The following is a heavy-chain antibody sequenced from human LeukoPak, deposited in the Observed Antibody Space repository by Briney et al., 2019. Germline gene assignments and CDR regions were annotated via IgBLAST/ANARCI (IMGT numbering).Heavy chain of an antibody. CDR2: IYTSGST. CDR1: GGSISSGSYY. J-gene: IGHJ5*02. D-gene: IGHD2-21*02. V-gene: IGHV4-61*02. Sequence: PSETLSLTCTVSGGSISSGSYYWSWIRQPAGKGLEWIGRIYTSGSTNYNPSLKSRVTISVDTSKNQFSLKLSSVTAADTAVYYCARDRVDDYNRFDPWGQGTLVTVSS. CDR3: ARDRVDDYNRFDP.